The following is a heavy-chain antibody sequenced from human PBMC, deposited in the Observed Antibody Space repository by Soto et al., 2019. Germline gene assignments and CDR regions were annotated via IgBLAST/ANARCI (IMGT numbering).Heavy chain of an antibody. Sequence: GGSLRLSCAASGFTFSSHDMHWVRQATGKGLEWVPAIGTAGDTYYPGSVKGRFTISRENAKNSLYLQMNSLRAGDTAVYYCARGKGTDDYGDHDDAFDIWGQGTMVTVSS. CDR3: ARGKGTDDYGDHDDAFDI. D-gene: IGHD4-17*01. J-gene: IGHJ3*02. V-gene: IGHV3-13*01. CDR1: GFTFSSHD. CDR2: IGTAGDT.